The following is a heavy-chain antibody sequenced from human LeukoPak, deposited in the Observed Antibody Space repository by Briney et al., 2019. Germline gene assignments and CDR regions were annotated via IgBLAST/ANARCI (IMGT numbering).Heavy chain of an antibody. Sequence: PGGSLRLSCAASGFTFSNAWMSWVRQAPGKGLEWVGRIKSKTDGGTTDYAAPVKGRFTISRDDSKNTLYLQMNSLKTEDTAVYYCAKGGTYYYDSSGYYYDYWGQGTLVTVSS. CDR3: AKGGTYYYDSSGYYYDY. V-gene: IGHV3-15*01. CDR1: GFTFSNAW. J-gene: IGHJ4*02. CDR2: IKSKTDGGTT. D-gene: IGHD3-22*01.